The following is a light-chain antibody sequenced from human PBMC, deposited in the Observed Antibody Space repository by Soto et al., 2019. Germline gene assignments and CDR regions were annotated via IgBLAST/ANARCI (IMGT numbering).Light chain of an antibody. CDR2: GAS. CDR3: QQRSNWRVT. CDR1: QSVSSN. J-gene: IGKJ4*01. Sequence: EIVMTQSPATLSVSPGERATLSCRASQSVSSNLAWYQQKPGQAPRLLIYGASTRATGIPARFSGSGSGTEFTLTVSSLQSEDIAVYYCQQRSNWRVTFGGGTKVDI. V-gene: IGKV3-15*01.